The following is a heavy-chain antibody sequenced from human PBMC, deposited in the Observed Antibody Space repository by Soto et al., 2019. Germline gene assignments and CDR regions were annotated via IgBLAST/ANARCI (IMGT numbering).Heavy chain of an antibody. CDR3: ARARGIVVVVAATGWFDP. CDR2: INHSGST. J-gene: IGHJ5*02. V-gene: IGHV4-34*01. CDR1: GGSFSGYY. Sequence: QVQLQQWGAGLLKPSETLSLTCAVYGGSFSGYYWSWIRQPPGKGLEWIGEINHSGSTNYNPSLKSRVTISVDTSKNQFSLKLSSVTAADTAVYYCARARGIVVVVAATGWFDPWGQGTLVTVSS. D-gene: IGHD2-15*01.